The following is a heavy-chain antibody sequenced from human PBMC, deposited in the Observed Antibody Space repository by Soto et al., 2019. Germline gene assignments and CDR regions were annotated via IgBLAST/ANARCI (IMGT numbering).Heavy chain of an antibody. CDR2: IVPILRRA. J-gene: IGHJ6*02. CDR3: ARNAGGGYDVLYGMDV. CDR1: GGAFSSYA. D-gene: IGHD5-12*01. Sequence: SVKVSCKTSGGAFSSYAISWVRQAPGQGLEWMGGIVPILRRADYAQKFQGRVTVTADEAASTAYMELTSLRSEDTAVYYCARNAGGGYDVLYGMDVWGQGTPVTVSS. V-gene: IGHV1-69*10.